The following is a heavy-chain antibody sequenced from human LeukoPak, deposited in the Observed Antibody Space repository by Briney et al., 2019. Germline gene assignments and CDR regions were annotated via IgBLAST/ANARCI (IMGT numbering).Heavy chain of an antibody. Sequence: GGSLRLPCAASGFTVSSTYMNWVRQAPGKGLEWVAMIKQDGSDKYYVDSVKGRFTVSKDNAENSLYSQMNSLRAEDTAVYYCARNRGGGSGYSDYWGQGTLVTVSS. J-gene: IGHJ4*02. CDR2: IKQDGSDK. D-gene: IGHD3-22*01. V-gene: IGHV3-7*05. CDR1: GFTVSSTY. CDR3: ARNRGGGSGYSDY.